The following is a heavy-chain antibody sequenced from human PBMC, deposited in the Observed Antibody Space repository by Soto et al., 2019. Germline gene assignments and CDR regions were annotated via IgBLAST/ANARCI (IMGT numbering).Heavy chain of an antibody. CDR1: GFPFSNFG. V-gene: IGHV3-33*01. D-gene: IGHD2-15*01. CDR2: IWYDGSYK. CDR3: ARDPSSTSDAGRFDY. Sequence: QVQLVESGGGVVQPGRSLRLSCAASGFPFSNFGMHWVHQAPGKGLEWVAVIWYDGSYKYYADSVKGRFAISRDNSKNTLYLQMNNLGAEDTAVYFCARDPSSTSDAGRFDYWGQGALVSVFS. J-gene: IGHJ4*02.